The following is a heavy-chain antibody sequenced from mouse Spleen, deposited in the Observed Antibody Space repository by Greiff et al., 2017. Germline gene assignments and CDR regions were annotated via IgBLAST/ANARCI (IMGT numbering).Heavy chain of an antibody. CDR3: ARVGNPPGDY. J-gene: IGHJ2*01. V-gene: IGHV3-6*01. CDR1: GYSITSGYY. CDR2: ISYDGSN. Sequence: EVQVVESGPGLVKPSQSLSLTCSVTGYSITSGYYWNWIRQFPGNKLEWMGYISYDGSNNYNPSLKNRISITRDTSKNQFFLKLNSVTTEDTATYYCARVGNPPGDYWGQGTTLTVSS. D-gene: IGHD2-1*01.